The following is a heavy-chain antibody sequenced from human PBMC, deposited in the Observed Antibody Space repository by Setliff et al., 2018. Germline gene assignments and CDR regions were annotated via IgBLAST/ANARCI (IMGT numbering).Heavy chain of an antibody. Sequence: SETLSLTCTVSGGSISSGGYYWSWIRRHPGKGLEWIGYIYYSGSTYYNPSLKSRVTISVDTSKNQFSLKLSSVTAADTAVYYCARDVRLWITFGGECLWDYWGQGTLVTVSS. D-gene: IGHD3-16*01. V-gene: IGHV4-31*03. CDR1: GGSISSGGYY. CDR2: IYYSGST. CDR3: ARDVRLWITFGGECLWDY. J-gene: IGHJ4*02.